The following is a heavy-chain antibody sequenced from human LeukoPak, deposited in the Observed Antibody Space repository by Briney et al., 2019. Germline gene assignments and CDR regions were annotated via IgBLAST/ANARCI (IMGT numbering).Heavy chain of an antibody. D-gene: IGHD3-10*01. CDR2: IIPILGIA. CDR1: GGTFSSYA. Sequence: EASVKVSCKASGGTFSSYAISWVRQAPGQGLEWMGGIIPILGIANYAQKFQGRVTITADKSTSTAYMELSSLRSEDTAVYYCAREFPTAFGEDFDYWGQGTLVTVSS. J-gene: IGHJ4*02. V-gene: IGHV1-69*10. CDR3: AREFPTAFGEDFDY.